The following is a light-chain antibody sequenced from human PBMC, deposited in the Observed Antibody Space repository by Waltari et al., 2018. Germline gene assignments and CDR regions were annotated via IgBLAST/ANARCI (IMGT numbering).Light chain of an antibody. CDR2: DDS. J-gene: IGLJ1*01. Sequence: VLTQPPSVSVAPGQTARMTCGGHNIGSNSGHWYQQKPGQAPVVVVYDDSDRPSGIPERFSGSNSGNTATLTISRVEAGDEADYYCQVWDKSSDPPYVFGTGTKVTVL. V-gene: IGLV3-21*02. CDR1: NIGSNS. CDR3: QVWDKSSDPPYV.